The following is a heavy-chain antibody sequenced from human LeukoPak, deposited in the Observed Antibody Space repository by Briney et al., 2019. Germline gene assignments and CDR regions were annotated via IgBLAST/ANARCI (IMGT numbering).Heavy chain of an antibody. V-gene: IGHV3-23*01. Sequence: GGSLRLACAASGFTFSSYGMSWVRQAPGKGLEWVSAISGSGGSTYYADSVKGRFTISRDNSKNTLYLQMNSLRAEDTAVYYCAKDSTPVGIAVAGVFDYWGQGTLVTVSS. J-gene: IGHJ4*02. CDR2: ISGSGGST. D-gene: IGHD6-19*01. CDR1: GFTFSSYG. CDR3: AKDSTPVGIAVAGVFDY.